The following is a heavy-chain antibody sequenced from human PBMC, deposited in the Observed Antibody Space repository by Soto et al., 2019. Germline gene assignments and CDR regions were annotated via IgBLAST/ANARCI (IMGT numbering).Heavy chain of an antibody. V-gene: IGHV1-2*04. J-gene: IGHJ4*02. Sequence: QVQLVQSGAEVKKPGASVKVSCKASGYTFTGYYMHWVRQAPGQGLEWRGWINPNSGGTNYTQKFQGWVTMTRDTSISTAYMELSRLRSDDTAVYYCATSRGRAALQFDYWGQGTLVTVSS. CDR3: ATSRGRAALQFDY. CDR1: GYTFTGYY. CDR2: INPNSGGT. D-gene: IGHD6-6*01.